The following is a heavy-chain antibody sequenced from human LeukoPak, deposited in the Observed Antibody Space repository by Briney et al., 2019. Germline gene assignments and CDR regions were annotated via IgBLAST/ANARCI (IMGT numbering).Heavy chain of an antibody. J-gene: IGHJ4*02. Sequence: GGSLRLSCTASGFTFSTYGIHWVRQAPGKGLEWVAVIWNDGSNKFYADSVKGRFTISRDNSKNTLYLQMNSLRAEDTAVYYCAKEAPSSGGRYFDYWGQGTLVTVSS. CDR2: IWNDGSNK. CDR3: AKEAPSSGGRYFDY. D-gene: IGHD3-10*01. CDR1: GFTFSTYG. V-gene: IGHV3-33*06.